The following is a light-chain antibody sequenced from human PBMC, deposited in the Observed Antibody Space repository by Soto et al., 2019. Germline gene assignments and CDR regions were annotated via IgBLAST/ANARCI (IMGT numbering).Light chain of an antibody. V-gene: IGKV3-20*01. CDR3: QQSCILPRT. CDR1: QSVPCTY. J-gene: IGKJ1*01. CDR2: VIS. Sequence: EMLWTQSPGTLSLAPGERATLSCRASQSVPCTYLAWFQQRPGQAPRLLIYVISSRSTGIPDMFSGSGSGTDLTLTITRLEPEDFAVYYCQQSCILPRTFGQGNTLEIK.